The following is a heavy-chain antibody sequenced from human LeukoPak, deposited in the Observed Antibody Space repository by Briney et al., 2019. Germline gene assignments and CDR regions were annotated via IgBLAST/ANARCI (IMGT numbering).Heavy chain of an antibody. Sequence: PGGSLRLSCAASGFTFSNAWMSWVRQAPGKGLEWVGRIKSKTDGGTTDYAAPVKGRFTISRDDSKTTLYLQMNSLKTEDTAVYYCTTDRGYSYGYLYRGQGTLVTVSS. V-gene: IGHV3-15*01. J-gene: IGHJ4*02. CDR3: TTDRGYSYGYLY. D-gene: IGHD5-18*01. CDR1: GFTFSNAW. CDR2: IKSKTDGGTT.